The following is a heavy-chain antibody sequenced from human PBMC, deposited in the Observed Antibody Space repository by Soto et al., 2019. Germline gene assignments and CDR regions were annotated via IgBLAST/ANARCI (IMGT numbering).Heavy chain of an antibody. J-gene: IGHJ6*02. Sequence: PSETLSLTCTVSGGSITRDLWNWIRQPPGKGLEWIGYVSYNGNTNYNPSLKSRVTISVDTSKRHFSLKLSSATAADTAVYYCARTTFYGAVDYTGMDVWGQGTTVTVSS. V-gene: IGHV4-59*01. CDR3: ARTTFYGAVDYTGMDV. CDR1: GGSITRDL. CDR2: VSYNGNT. D-gene: IGHD3-16*01.